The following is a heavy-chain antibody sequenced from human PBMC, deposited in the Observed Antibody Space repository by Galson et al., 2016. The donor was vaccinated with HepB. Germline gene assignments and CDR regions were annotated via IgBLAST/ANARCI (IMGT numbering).Heavy chain of an antibody. Sequence: SLRLSCAASGFTFSGSTMNWVRQAPGKGLEWVAFIWYDGSSKYYADSVKGRFTISRNNSKNTIYLQMSSLRAEDTALYYCAREVRGGYNIGRFDPWGQGTLVTASS. CDR2: IWYDGSSK. J-gene: IGHJ5*02. V-gene: IGHV3-33*08. CDR1: GFTFSGST. CDR3: AREVRGGYNIGRFDP. D-gene: IGHD3-3*01.